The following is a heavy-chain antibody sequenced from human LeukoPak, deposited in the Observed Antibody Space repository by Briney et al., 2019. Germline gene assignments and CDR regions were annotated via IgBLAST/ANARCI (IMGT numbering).Heavy chain of an antibody. CDR1: GGSISSGGYY. Sequence: PSETLSLTCTVSGGSISSGGYYWSWIRQHPGKGLEWIAYIYYSGSTYYNPSLKSRVTISVDTSKNQFSLKLSSVTAADTAVYYCARASYSSSWYWFDPWGQGTLVTVSS. J-gene: IGHJ5*02. CDR2: IYYSGST. D-gene: IGHD6-13*01. V-gene: IGHV4-31*03. CDR3: ARASYSSSWYWFDP.